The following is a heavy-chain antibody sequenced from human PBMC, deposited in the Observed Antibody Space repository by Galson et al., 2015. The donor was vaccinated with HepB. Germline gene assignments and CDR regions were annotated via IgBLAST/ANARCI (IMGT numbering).Heavy chain of an antibody. V-gene: IGHV1-69*02. D-gene: IGHD6-13*01. Sequence: ISWVRQAPGQGLEWMGRIIPILGITDYAQKFQGRVTITADKSTSTTYMELSSLRSEDTAVYYCASLDSSSPFDAFDIWGQGTMVTVSS. CDR2: IIPILGIT. CDR3: ASLDSSSPFDAFDI. J-gene: IGHJ3*02.